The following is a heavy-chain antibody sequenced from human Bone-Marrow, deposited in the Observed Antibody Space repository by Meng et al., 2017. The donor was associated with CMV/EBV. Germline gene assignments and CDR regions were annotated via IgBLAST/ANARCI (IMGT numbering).Heavy chain of an antibody. CDR1: GGTFSSYA. V-gene: IGHV1-69*05. D-gene: IGHD2-2*02. J-gene: IGHJ6*02. CDR2: IIPIFGTA. CDR3: ARGYCSSTSCYKNGMAV. Sequence: SVKVSCKASGGTFSSYAISWVRQAPGQGLEWMGGIIPIFGTANYAQKFQGRVTITTDESTSTAYMELSSLRSEDTAVYYCARGYCSSTSCYKNGMAVWGQGTTVHVAS.